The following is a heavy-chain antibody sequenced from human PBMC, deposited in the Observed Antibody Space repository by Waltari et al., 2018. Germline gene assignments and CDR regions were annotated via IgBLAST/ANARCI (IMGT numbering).Heavy chain of an antibody. D-gene: IGHD2-8*02. Sequence: EVQLVESGGGLVKPGGSLRLSCAASGFTFSSYSMNWVRQAPGKGLEWVSSISSSSSYIYYADSVKGRFTISRDNAKNSLYLQMNSLRAEDTAVYYCARIHPDCTGGVCYWAYYYYMDVWGKGTTVTVSS. V-gene: IGHV3-21*01. CDR1: GFTFSSYS. CDR3: ARIHPDCTGGVCYWAYYYYMDV. CDR2: ISSSSSYI. J-gene: IGHJ6*03.